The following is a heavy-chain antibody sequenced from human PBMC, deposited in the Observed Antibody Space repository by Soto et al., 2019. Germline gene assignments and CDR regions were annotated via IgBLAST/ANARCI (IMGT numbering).Heavy chain of an antibody. CDR2: ISYDGSNK. CDR1: GFTFSSYG. D-gene: IGHD2-2*01. V-gene: IGHV3-30*18. J-gene: IGHJ6*02. CDR3: AKGPAIVLVPAAMNYYYGMDV. Sequence: QVQLVESGGGVVQPGRSLRLSCAASGFTFSSYGMHWVRQAPGKGLEWVAVISYDGSNKYYADSVKGRFTISRDNSKNXRXLXLNSLRAGDTDVYYCAKGPAIVLVPAAMNYYYGMDVWGQGTTVTVSS.